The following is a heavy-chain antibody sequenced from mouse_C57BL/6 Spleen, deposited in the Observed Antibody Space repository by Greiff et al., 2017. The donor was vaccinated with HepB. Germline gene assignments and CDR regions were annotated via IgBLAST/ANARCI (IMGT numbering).Heavy chain of an antibody. CDR3: ARYGYDVRYFDV. CDR2: IDPSDSYT. V-gene: IGHV1-50*01. D-gene: IGHD2-2*01. CDR1: GYTFTSYW. Sequence: QVQLKQPGAELVKPGASVKLSCKASGYTFTSYWMQWVKQRPGQGLEWIGEIDPSDSYTNYNQKFKGKATLTVDTSSSTAYMQLSSLTSEDSAVYYCARYGYDVRYFDVWGTGTTVTVSS. J-gene: IGHJ1*03.